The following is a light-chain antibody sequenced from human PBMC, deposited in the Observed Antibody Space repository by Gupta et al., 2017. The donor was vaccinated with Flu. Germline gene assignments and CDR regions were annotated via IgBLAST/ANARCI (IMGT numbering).Light chain of an antibody. CDR2: EVS. Sequence: VTPGQPASISCKSSQSRLHGDGKTYLYWYLQKPGQPPHLLIYEVSKRVSGVPDRFSGSGSGTEFTLKISRGEADDVGVYYCMQRVQIAFSFGPGTKVDIK. J-gene: IGKJ3*01. V-gene: IGKV2D-29*01. CDR3: MQRVQIAFS. CDR1: QSRLHGDGKTY.